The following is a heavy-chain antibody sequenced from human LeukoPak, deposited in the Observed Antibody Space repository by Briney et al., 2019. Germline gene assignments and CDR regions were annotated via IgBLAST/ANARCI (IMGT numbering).Heavy chain of an antibody. J-gene: IGHJ4*02. CDR3: ARESGTGVFDY. Sequence: SETLPLTCTIYVYSIRTSHYWGWIRQSPGKGLEWIGNIYRSGTTYYNPSLKSRVTISMDTSKNQFSLKLSSVTAADTAVYYCARESGTGVFDYWGQGTLVTVSS. V-gene: IGHV4-38-2*02. CDR2: IYRSGTT. D-gene: IGHD1-26*01. CDR1: VYSIRTSHY.